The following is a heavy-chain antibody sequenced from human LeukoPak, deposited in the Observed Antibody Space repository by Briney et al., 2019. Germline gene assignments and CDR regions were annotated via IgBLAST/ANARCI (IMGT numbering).Heavy chain of an antibody. J-gene: IGHJ4*02. CDR3: ARVPDYYYDSSGLNPGY. V-gene: IGHV4-34*01. CDR1: GGSFSGYY. D-gene: IGHD3-22*01. CDR2: INHSGST. Sequence: KASETLSLTCAVYGGSFSGYYWSWIRQPPGKGLEWIGEINHSGSTNYNPSLKSRVTISVDTSKNQFSLKLSSVTAADTAVYYCARVPDYYYDSSGLNPGYWGQGTLVTVSS.